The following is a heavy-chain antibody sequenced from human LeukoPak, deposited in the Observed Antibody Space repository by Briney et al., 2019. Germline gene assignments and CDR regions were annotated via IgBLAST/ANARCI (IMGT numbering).Heavy chain of an antibody. CDR3: AKDQDANYFDC. Sequence: GGSLRLSCAASEFTFNSYAMNWVRQAPGKGLEWVSAISASGGSTYYADSVKGRFSISRDNSKNTLYLQMNSLRAEDTAVYYCAKDQDANYFDCWGQGTLVTVSS. CDR2: ISASGGST. D-gene: IGHD2-8*01. J-gene: IGHJ4*02. V-gene: IGHV3-23*01. CDR1: EFTFNSYA.